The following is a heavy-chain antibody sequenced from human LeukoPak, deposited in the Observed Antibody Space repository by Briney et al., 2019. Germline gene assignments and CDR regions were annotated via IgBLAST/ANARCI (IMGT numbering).Heavy chain of an antibody. CDR1: GFTFSSYS. CDR2: ISSSSSYI. CDR3: ARLTYYYDSSGYYPPLIDY. J-gene: IGHJ4*02. D-gene: IGHD3-22*01. Sequence: GGSLRLSCAASGFTFSSYSMNWVRQAPGKGLEWVSSISSSSSYIYYADSVKGRFTISRDNAKNSLYLQMNSLRAEDTAVYYCARLTYYYDSSGYYPPLIDYWGQGTLVTASS. V-gene: IGHV3-21*01.